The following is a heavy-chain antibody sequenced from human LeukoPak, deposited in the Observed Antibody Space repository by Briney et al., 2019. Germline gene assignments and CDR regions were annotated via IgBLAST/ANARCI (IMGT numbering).Heavy chain of an antibody. CDR2: IRPDGRET. V-gene: IGHV3-74*01. Sequence: GGSLRLSCAASGFTFTNHWMHWVRQAPGKGLVWVSRIRPDGRETNHADSVKGRFTISRDNSKNTLYLQMNSLRAEDTAVYYCAKFGGYCSSTSCYRRDFDYWGQGTLVTVSS. CDR3: AKFGGYCSSTSCYRRDFDY. J-gene: IGHJ4*02. D-gene: IGHD2-2*02. CDR1: GFTFTNHW.